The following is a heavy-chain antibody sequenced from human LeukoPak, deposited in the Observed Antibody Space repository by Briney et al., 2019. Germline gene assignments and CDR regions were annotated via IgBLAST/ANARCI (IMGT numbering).Heavy chain of an antibody. D-gene: IGHD3-16*01. J-gene: IGHJ6*03. CDR3: ARARGDSPRIYYYMDV. V-gene: IGHV4-30-4*01. CDR2: IYYIGTA. Sequence: TSETLSLTCSVSGGSISIGDYRWSWIRQSPGKGLEWIGYIYYIGTAYYNPSLRSRVALSADTSKNQFSLKLNSVTAADSAVYFCARARGDSPRIYYYMDVWGKGTTVTVSS. CDR1: GGSISIGDYR.